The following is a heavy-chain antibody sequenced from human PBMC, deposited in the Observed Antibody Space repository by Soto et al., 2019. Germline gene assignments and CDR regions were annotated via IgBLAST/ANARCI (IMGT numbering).Heavy chain of an antibody. CDR3: AKVRAAAGIHNYYYGMDV. V-gene: IGHV3-23*01. Sequence: PGGSLRRSCAASGFTFSSYAMSWVRQAPGKGLEWVSAISGSGGSTYYADSVKGRFTISRDNSKNTLYLQMNSLRAEDTAVYYCAKVRAAAGIHNYYYGMDVWGQGTTVTVSS. D-gene: IGHD6-13*01. J-gene: IGHJ6*02. CDR1: GFTFSSYA. CDR2: ISGSGGST.